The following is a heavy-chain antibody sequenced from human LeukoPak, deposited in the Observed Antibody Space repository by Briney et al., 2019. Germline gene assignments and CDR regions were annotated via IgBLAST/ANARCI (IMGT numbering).Heavy chain of an antibody. V-gene: IGHV4-38-2*01. CDR1: GYSISSGYY. D-gene: IGHD2-15*01. Sequence: SETLSLTCAVSGYSISSGYYWGWIRQPPGKGLEWIGSIYHSGSTYYNPSLKSRVTISVDTSKNQFSLKLSSVTAADTAVYYCARSPQASYCSGGSCYFDYWGQGTLVTVSS. J-gene: IGHJ4*02. CDR3: ARSPQASYCSGGSCYFDY. CDR2: IYHSGST.